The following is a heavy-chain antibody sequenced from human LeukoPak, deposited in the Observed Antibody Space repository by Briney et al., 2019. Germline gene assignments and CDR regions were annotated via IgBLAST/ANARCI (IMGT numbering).Heavy chain of an antibody. CDR3: ARGRYCSADICSGGDAFDI. Sequence: SETLSLTCTISGYSISSGHYWGWIRQPPGKGLEWIGSIYRSGDTYYNPSLKSRVTMSVDTSKNQFSLKLSSVTAADTAVYYCARGRYCSADICSGGDAFDIWGQGTMVSVSS. V-gene: IGHV4-38-2*02. CDR2: IYRSGDT. D-gene: IGHD2-15*01. CDR1: GYSISSGHY. J-gene: IGHJ3*02.